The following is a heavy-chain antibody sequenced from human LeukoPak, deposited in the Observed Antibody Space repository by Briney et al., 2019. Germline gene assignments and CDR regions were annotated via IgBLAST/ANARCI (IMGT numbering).Heavy chain of an antibody. CDR3: ARDQSAAYFQH. V-gene: IGHV4-59*01. Sequence: PSETLSLTCTVSGGSISSYYWSWIRQPPGKGLEWIGYIYYSGSTNYNPSLKSRVTISVDTSENQFSLKLSSVTAADTAVYYCARDQSAAYFQHWGQGTLVTVSS. CDR2: IYYSGST. CDR1: GGSISSYY. D-gene: IGHD2-15*01. J-gene: IGHJ1*01.